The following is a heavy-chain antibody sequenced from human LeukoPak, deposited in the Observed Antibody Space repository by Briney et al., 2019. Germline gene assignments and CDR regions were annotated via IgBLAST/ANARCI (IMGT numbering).Heavy chain of an antibody. J-gene: IGHJ3*02. Sequence: PSETLSLTCTVSGGSISSYYWSWIRQPPGKGLEWIGYIYYSGSTNYNPSLKSRVTISVDTSKNQFSLKLSSVTAADTAVYYCARERGGEMATISDAFDIWGQGTMVTVSS. CDR2: IYYSGST. CDR3: ARERGGEMATISDAFDI. CDR1: GGSISSYY. D-gene: IGHD5-24*01. V-gene: IGHV4-59*01.